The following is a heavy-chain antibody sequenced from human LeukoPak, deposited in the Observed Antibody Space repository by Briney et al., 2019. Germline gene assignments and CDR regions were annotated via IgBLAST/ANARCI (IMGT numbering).Heavy chain of an antibody. CDR3: AKVVEWELLQGYFDY. D-gene: IGHD1-26*01. V-gene: IGHV3-23*01. CDR1: GFTFSSYA. Sequence: GGSLRLSCAASGFTFSSYAMSWVRQAPGKGLEWVSAISGSGGSTYYADSVKGRFTISRDNSKNTLYLQVNSLRAEDTAVYYCAKVVEWELLQGYFDYWGQGTLVTVSS. J-gene: IGHJ4*02. CDR2: ISGSGGST.